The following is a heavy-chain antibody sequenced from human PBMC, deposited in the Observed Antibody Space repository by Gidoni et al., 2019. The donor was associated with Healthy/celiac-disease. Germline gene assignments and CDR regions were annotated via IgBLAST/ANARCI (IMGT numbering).Heavy chain of an antibody. CDR2: IIPIFGTA. V-gene: IGHV1-69*01. CDR1: GGTFSSYA. CDR3: ARDFGGYYFLGYYYGMDV. J-gene: IGHJ6*02. Sequence: QVQLVQSGAEVKTPGSSVKVSCKASGGTFSSYAISWVRQAPGQGLEWMGGIIPIFGTANYAQKFQGRVTITADESTSTAYMELSSLRSEDTAVYYCARDFGGYYFLGYYYGMDVWGQGTTVTVSS. D-gene: IGHD3-3*01.